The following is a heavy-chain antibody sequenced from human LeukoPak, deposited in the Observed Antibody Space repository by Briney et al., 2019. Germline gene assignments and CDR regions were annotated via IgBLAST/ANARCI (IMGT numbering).Heavy chain of an antibody. Sequence: ASVKVSCKASGYTFTHFYIHWVRQAPGQGLEWLGWIDPNNGDTDYAQKFQGRVTMTRDTSVDTAYMQVTGLRYDDTAVYYCAANVETGRGDFDIWGQGTLVTVSS. V-gene: IGHV1-2*02. J-gene: IGHJ3*02. CDR1: GYTFTHFY. CDR2: IDPNNGDT. D-gene: IGHD1-14*01. CDR3: AANVETGRGDFDI.